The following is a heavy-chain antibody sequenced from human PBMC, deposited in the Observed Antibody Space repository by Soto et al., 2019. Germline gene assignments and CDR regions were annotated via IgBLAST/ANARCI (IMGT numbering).Heavy chain of an antibody. Sequence: QVQLVQSGAEVKKPGASVKVSCKASGYTFTGYYMHWVRQAPGQGLEWMGWINPNSGGTNYAQKFQGRVTMTRDTSISTAYMELSRLRSDDTAVYYCARDPSPLIAAAGTVDYWGQGTLFTVSS. D-gene: IGHD6-13*01. V-gene: IGHV1-2*02. CDR2: INPNSGGT. CDR1: GYTFTGYY. J-gene: IGHJ4*02. CDR3: ARDPSPLIAAAGTVDY.